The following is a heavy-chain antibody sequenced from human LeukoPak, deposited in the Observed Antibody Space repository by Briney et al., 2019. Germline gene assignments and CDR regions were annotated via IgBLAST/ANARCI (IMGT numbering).Heavy chain of an antibody. CDR1: GFTVSSNY. Sequence: GGSLRLSCAASGFTVSSNYMGWVRQAPGKGLEWVSVIYSGGSTYYADSVKGRFTISRDNSKNTLYLQINSLRTEDTAVYYCARALSSGYRFDYWGQGTLVTVSS. V-gene: IGHV3-66*02. CDR2: IYSGGST. D-gene: IGHD3-22*01. CDR3: ARALSSGYRFDY. J-gene: IGHJ4*02.